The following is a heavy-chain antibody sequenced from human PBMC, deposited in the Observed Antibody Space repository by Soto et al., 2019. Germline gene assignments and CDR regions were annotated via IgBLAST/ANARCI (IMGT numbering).Heavy chain of an antibody. CDR3: ERGIADRHSAFDI. Sequence: GESLKISCKGSGYSFTSYWIGWVRQMPGKGLEWMGIIYPGDSDTRYSPSFQGQVTISADKSISTAYLQWSSLKASDTAMYYCERGIADRHSAFDIWGQGTMVTVSS. J-gene: IGHJ3*02. CDR1: GYSFTSYW. V-gene: IGHV5-51*01. D-gene: IGHD6-6*01. CDR2: IYPGDSDT.